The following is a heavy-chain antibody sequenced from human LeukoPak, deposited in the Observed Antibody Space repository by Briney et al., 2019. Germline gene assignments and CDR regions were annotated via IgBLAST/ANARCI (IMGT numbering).Heavy chain of an antibody. CDR3: ARVEYYYDSSGYYRPGYYYYYMDV. V-gene: IGHV1-8*01. D-gene: IGHD3-22*01. Sequence: ASVKVSCKASGYTFTSYDINWVRQATGQGLEWMGWMNPNSGNTGYAQKFQGRVTMTRNTSISTAYTELSSLRSEDTAVYYCARVEYYYDSSGYYRPGYYYYYMDVWGKGTTVTVSS. CDR2: MNPNSGNT. CDR1: GYTFTSYD. J-gene: IGHJ6*03.